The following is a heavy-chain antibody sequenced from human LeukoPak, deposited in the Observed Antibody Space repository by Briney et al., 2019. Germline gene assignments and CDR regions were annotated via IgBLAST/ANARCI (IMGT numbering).Heavy chain of an antibody. D-gene: IGHD2-15*01. V-gene: IGHV3-11*05. CDR2: ISTSSSYI. Sequence: GGSLRLSCAASGFTFSDYYMSWIRQAPGKGLEWVSSISTSSSYIYYADSVRGRFTISRDNAKNSLFLHMNSLRVEDTALYYCARDRVVVATTTPAYWYFDIWGRGTLVTVSS. J-gene: IGHJ2*01. CDR3: ARDRVVVATTTPAYWYFDI. CDR1: GFTFSDYY.